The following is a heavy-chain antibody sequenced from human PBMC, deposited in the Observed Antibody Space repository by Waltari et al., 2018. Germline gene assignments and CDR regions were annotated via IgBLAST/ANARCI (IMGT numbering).Heavy chain of an antibody. V-gene: IGHV4-59*02. CDR3: TRGLFGRSWTPYY. J-gene: IGHJ4*02. CDR1: GAPVSDYD. D-gene: IGHD3-10*01. CDR2: IYASGAT. Sequence: QVQLQESGPGLVRPSETLSRTFTVCGAPVSDYDLNWVRLPPGKGREWIGTIYASGATYYNPSLKSRLTMLMDTSKNQFSLILESVTAADRGLYYCTRGLFGRSWTPYYWGQGTLVTVSS.